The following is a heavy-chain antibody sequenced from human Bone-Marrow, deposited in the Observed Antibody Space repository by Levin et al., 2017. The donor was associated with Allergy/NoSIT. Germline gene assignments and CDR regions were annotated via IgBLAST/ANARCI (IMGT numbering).Heavy chain of an antibody. CDR1: GFTFSSSA. V-gene: IGHV3-30*04. CDR3: ARDWSSPAGDC. Sequence: GGSLRLSCVASGFTFSSSAMHWVRQAPGQGLEWVAVISYDGMNTFYADSVKGRFTISRDNPKNTLYVRLSSLRLEDTDVYYCARDWSSPAGDCWGQGTLVTVSS. D-gene: IGHD3-3*01. CDR2: ISYDGMNT. J-gene: IGHJ4*02.